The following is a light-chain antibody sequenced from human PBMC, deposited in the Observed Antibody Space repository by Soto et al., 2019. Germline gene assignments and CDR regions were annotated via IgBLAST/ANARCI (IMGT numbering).Light chain of an antibody. J-gene: IGKJ3*01. Sequence: EIVLTQSPGTLSLSQGERATLSCRASQSVSSSYLAGYQQKPGQAPRLLIYGASSRATGIPDRFSGSGSGTDFTLTISRLEPEDFAVYYCQQYGSSPPFTFGPGTNVDIK. CDR3: QQYGSSPPFT. V-gene: IGKV3-20*01. CDR1: QSVSSSY. CDR2: GAS.